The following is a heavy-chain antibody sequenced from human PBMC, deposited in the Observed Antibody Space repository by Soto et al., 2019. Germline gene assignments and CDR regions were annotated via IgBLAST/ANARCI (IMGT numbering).Heavy chain of an antibody. D-gene: IGHD1-1*01. J-gene: IGHJ5*02. CDR3: AIEGDWTTSSGVWFDL. Sequence: ASETLSLTCSVSGGSIISSNWWSWVRQPPGKGLEWIGEIYHSGSTNYNPSLKSRVTISVDKSKNQFSLKLSSVTAADTAVYYCAIEGDWTTSSGVWFDLRGQGTLVTVSS. V-gene: IGHV4-4*02. CDR2: IYHSGST. CDR1: GGSIISSNW.